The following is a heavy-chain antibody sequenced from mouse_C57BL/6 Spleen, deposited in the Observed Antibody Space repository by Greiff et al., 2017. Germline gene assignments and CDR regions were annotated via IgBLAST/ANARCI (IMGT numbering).Heavy chain of an antibody. Sequence: VQLQQPGAELVKPGASVKVSCKASGYTFTSYWMHWVKQRPGQGLEWIGRIHPSDSDTNYNQKFKGKATLTVDKSSSTAYMQPSSLTSEDSAVYYCAINVVAHYYAMDYWGQGTSVTVSS. CDR3: AINVVAHYYAMDY. V-gene: IGHV1-74*01. CDR2: IHPSDSDT. CDR1: GYTFTSYW. D-gene: IGHD1-1*01. J-gene: IGHJ4*01.